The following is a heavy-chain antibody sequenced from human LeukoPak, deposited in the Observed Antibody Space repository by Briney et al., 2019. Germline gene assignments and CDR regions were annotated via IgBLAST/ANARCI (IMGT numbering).Heavy chain of an antibody. V-gene: IGHV4-61*02. CDR1: GGSISSGSYY. D-gene: IGHD1-26*01. Sequence: SETLSLTCTVSGGSISSGSYYWSWIRQPAGKGLEWIGRIYTSGSTNYNPSLKSRVTISVDTSKNQFSLKLSSVTAADTAVYYCEREVGATTDGVDYWGQGTLVTVSS. J-gene: IGHJ4*02. CDR2: IYTSGST. CDR3: EREVGATTDGVDY.